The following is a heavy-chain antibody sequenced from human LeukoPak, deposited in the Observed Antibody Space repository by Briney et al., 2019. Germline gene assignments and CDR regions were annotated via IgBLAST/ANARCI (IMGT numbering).Heavy chain of an antibody. V-gene: IGHV3-20*04. CDR1: GFTFDDYD. CDR2: TNWNGGST. D-gene: IGHD2-15*01. CDR3: ARGLQAFDI. J-gene: IGHJ3*02. Sequence: PGGSLRLSCAASGFTFDDYDMSWARQAPGKGLEWVSSTNWNGGSTGYADSVKGRFTISRDNAKNSLYLQMNSLRAEDTALYYCARGLQAFDIWGQGTMVTVSS.